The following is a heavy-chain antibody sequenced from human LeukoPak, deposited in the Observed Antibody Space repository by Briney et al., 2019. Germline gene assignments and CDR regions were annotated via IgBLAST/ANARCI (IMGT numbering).Heavy chain of an antibody. CDR2: ISVAGATT. D-gene: IGHD2-21*02. V-gene: IGHV3-23*01. CDR3: AKLSLGDFEYFDY. J-gene: IGHJ4*02. CDR1: GFIFSSYV. Sequence: GGSLRLSCVSSGFIFSSYVMSWVRQAPGKGLEWVSSISVAGATTDYADSVKGRFTISRDNSKSTVYLQMNGLRVEDTALYYCAKLSLGDFEYFDYWGQGALVTVSS.